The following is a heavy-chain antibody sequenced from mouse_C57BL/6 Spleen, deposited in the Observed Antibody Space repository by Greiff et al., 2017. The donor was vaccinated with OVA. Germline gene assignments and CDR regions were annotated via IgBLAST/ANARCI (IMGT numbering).Heavy chain of an antibody. D-gene: IGHD2-5*01. CDR2: ISNGGGST. CDR3: ARLDYSNWYFDV. CDR1: GFTFSDYY. V-gene: IGHV5-12*01. J-gene: IGHJ1*03. Sequence: EVKVVESGGGLVQPGGSLKLSCAASGFTFSDYYMYWVRQTPEKRLEWVAYISNGGGSTYYPDTVKGRFTISRDNAKNTLYLQMSRLKSEDTAMYYCARLDYSNWYFDVWGTGTTVTVSS.